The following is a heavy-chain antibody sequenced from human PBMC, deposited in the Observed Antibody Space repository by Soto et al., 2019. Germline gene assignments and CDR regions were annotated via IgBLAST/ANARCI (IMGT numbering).Heavy chain of an antibody. CDR3: ARCDGWDGQCYGDW. J-gene: IGHJ4*02. Sequence: DVQLVETGGGLIQPGGSLRLSCAASGFIVSSSYMTWVRQAPGKGLEWVSVIYADGRTYYADSVKGRFTISRDNTKNTLYLQMISLSAEDSGVYDCARCDGWDGQCYGDWCGEGTVVTVTS. CDR1: GFIVSSSY. D-gene: IGHD2-15*01. CDR2: IYADGRT. V-gene: IGHV3-53*02.